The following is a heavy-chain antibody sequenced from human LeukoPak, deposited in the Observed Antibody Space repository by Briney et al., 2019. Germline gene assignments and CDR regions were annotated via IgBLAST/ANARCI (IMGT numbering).Heavy chain of an antibody. CDR2: ISYNGRTQ. J-gene: IGHJ3*01. CDR1: GFTFSSYA. V-gene: IGHV3-30*04. CDR3: ARDGPGLGTNAFDV. Sequence: GGSLRLSCAASGFTFSSYAMHWVRQAPGKGLEWVAVISYNGRTQYYADSLKGRFTISRDNSKNTLYLQMNSLTTEDTAVYYCARDGPGLGTNAFDVWGQGTMVSVSS. D-gene: IGHD7-27*01.